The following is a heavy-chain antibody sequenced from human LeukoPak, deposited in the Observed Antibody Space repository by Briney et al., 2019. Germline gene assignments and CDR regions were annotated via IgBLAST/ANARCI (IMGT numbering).Heavy chain of an antibody. Sequence: GGPLRLSCAASGFTFSSYGMHWVRQAPGKGLEWVAVISYDGSNKYYADSVKGRFTISRDNSKNTLYLQMNSLRAEDTAVYYCAKALDGYSGWFGELCDYWGQGTLVTVSS. J-gene: IGHJ4*02. CDR3: AKALDGYSGWFGELCDY. V-gene: IGHV3-30*18. CDR2: ISYDGSNK. CDR1: GFTFSSYG. D-gene: IGHD3-10*01.